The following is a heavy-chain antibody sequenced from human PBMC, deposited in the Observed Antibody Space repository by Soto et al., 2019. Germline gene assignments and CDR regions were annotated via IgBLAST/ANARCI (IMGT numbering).Heavy chain of an antibody. V-gene: IGHV4-59*01. CDR3: ARDGHSSSWNPYYYYGMDV. CDR1: GGSISSYY. Sequence: QVQLQESGPGLVKPSETLSLTCTVSGGSISSYYWSWIRQPPGKGLEWIGYIYYSGSTNYNPSLKSRVTISVDTSKNQFSLKLSSVTAADTALYYCARDGHSSSWNPYYYYGMDVWGQGTTVTVSS. D-gene: IGHD6-13*01. CDR2: IYYSGST. J-gene: IGHJ6*02.